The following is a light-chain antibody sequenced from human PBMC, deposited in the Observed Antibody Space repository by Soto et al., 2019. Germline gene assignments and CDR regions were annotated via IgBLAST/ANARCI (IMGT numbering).Light chain of an antibody. Sequence: EIVLAQSPSTLSLSPGERATLSCRASQSVSSNLLAWYQEKPGQAPRLLIYGASTRATGIPDRFSGSGSGTDFTLAISTLEPEDFAVYYCRQYGRSLASAIGGGTK. V-gene: IGKV3-20*01. CDR2: GAS. CDR3: RQYGRSLASA. J-gene: IGKJ4*01. CDR1: QSVSSNL.